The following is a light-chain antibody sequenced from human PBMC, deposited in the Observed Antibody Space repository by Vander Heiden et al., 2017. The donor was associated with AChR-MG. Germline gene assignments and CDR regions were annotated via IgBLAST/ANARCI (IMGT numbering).Light chain of an antibody. CDR1: QSISSY. CDR3: QQRDSTHYT. CDR2: AAS. J-gene: IGKJ2*01. V-gene: IGKV1-39*01. Sequence: DIQMTQSPSSLSASVGDRVTITCRASQSISSYLNWYQQKPGKAPKLLIYAASSLQSGVPSRFSGSGSGTDFTLTISRLQPEDFATYYCQQRDSTHYTFSQGTKLEIK.